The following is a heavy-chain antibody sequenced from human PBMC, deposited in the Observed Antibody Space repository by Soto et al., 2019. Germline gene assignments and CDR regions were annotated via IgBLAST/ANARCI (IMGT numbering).Heavy chain of an antibody. Sequence: QVQLVESGGGVVQPGRSLRLSCAASGFSFNSYVMHWVRQAPGKGLEWVAVISFDGSNQYYADSVKGRFTISRDSSRNTLYLQMNSLRDEDTAVYYCARDPSGDSRTHLFPTTFDYWGQGTLVTVSS. D-gene: IGHD1-26*01. J-gene: IGHJ4*02. CDR3: ARDPSGDSRTHLFPTTFDY. CDR1: GFSFNSYV. V-gene: IGHV3-30-3*01. CDR2: ISFDGSNQ.